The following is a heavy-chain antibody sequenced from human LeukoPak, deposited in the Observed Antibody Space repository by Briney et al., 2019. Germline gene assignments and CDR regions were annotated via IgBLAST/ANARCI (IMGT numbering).Heavy chain of an antibody. J-gene: IGHJ4*02. D-gene: IGHD3-10*01. CDR1: GGTFSSYA. Sequence: GASVKVSCKASGGTFSSYAISWVRQAPGQGLEWMGRIIPILGIANYAQKFQGRVTITADKSTSTAYMELSSLRSEDTAVYYCASSATGGYGSGSEYFDYWGQGTLVTVSS. V-gene: IGHV1-69*04. CDR3: ASSATGGYGSGSEYFDY. CDR2: IIPILGIA.